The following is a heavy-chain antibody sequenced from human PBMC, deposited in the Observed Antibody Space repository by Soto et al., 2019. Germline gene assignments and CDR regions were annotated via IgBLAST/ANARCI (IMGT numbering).Heavy chain of an antibody. CDR3: AKDRRADWESYYYYAMDV. Sequence: QVQLVQSGAEVKKPGSSVKVSCKASGGTFSSFTISWVRQAPGQGLEWMGGIIPIYGTANYAQEFQGRVTITADASTRTAYMELSSLRSEDTAVYYCAKDRRADWESYYYYAMDVGCQGTTVTVSS. CDR1: GGTFSSFT. D-gene: IGHD1-26*01. J-gene: IGHJ6*02. CDR2: IIPIYGTA. V-gene: IGHV1-69*01.